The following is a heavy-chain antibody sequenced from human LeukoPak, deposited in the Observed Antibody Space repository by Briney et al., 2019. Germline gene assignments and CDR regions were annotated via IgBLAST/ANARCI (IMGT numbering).Heavy chain of an antibody. CDR1: GYSISSGYY. Sequence: SETLSLTCTVSGYSISSGYYWGWIRQPPGKGLEWIGSIYHSGSTYYNPSLKSRVTISVDTSKNQFSLQLNSVTPEDTAVYYCARESAGIQHWGQGTLVTVSS. D-gene: IGHD6-19*01. CDR2: IYHSGST. V-gene: IGHV4-38-2*02. J-gene: IGHJ4*02. CDR3: ARESAGIQH.